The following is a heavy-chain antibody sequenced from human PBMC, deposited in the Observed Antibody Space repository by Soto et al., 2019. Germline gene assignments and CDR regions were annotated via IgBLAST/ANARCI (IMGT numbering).Heavy chain of an antibody. V-gene: IGHV3-23*01. J-gene: IGHJ4*02. CDR2: ISGSGGST. D-gene: IGHD3-16*01. CDR1: GFTFSSYA. CDR3: AKVPMITFGGVITLFDY. Sequence: GGSMRLSCAASGFTFSSYAVSWVRQAPGKGLEWVSAISGSGGSTYYADSVKGRFTISRDNSKNTLYLQMNSLRAEDTAVYYCAKVPMITFGGVITLFDYWGQGTLVTVSS.